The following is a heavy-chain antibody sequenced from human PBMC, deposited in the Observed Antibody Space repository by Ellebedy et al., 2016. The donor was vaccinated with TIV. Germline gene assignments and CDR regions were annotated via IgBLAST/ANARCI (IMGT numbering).Heavy chain of an antibody. CDR2: IYYSGTT. J-gene: IGHJ4*02. Sequence: MPSETLSLTCAVYGDSFSGYYWSWIRQPPGKGLEWIGNIYYSGTTYYSPPLKSRVTISVDTSRNQFSLNLSSVTAADTAVYYCARVLRAGRSGDYFDYWGQGALVTVSS. CDR1: GDSFSGYY. CDR3: ARVLRAGRSGDYFDY. D-gene: IGHD1-1*01. V-gene: IGHV4-34*01.